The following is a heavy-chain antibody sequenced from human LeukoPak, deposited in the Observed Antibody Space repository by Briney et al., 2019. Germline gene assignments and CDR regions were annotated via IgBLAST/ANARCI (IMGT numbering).Heavy chain of an antibody. CDR1: GGSMSYYY. Sequence: PSETLSLTCTVSGGSMSYYYWSWIRQPPGKGLEWIGYIYYSGSTNYNPSLKSRVTISVDTSKNQFSLKLSSVTAADTAVYYCARVDSSSWYSDYWGQGTLVTVSS. CDR3: ARVDSSSWYSDY. J-gene: IGHJ4*02. CDR2: IYYSGST. V-gene: IGHV4-59*01. D-gene: IGHD6-13*01.